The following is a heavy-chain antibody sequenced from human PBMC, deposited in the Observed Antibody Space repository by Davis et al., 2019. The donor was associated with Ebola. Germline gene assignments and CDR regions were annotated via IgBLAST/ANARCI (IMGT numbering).Heavy chain of an antibody. V-gene: IGHV4-39*01. CDR2: IYYSGST. D-gene: IGHD3-3*01. Sequence: PSETLSLTCTVSGGSISSSSYYWGWIRQRPGKWLEWIGSIYYSGSTYYNPSLKSRVTISVDTSKNQFSLKLSSVTAADTAVYYCARNLFYPNYYYYYGMDVWGQGTTVTVSS. CDR3: ARNLFYPNYYYYYGMDV. J-gene: IGHJ6*02. CDR1: GGSISSSSYY.